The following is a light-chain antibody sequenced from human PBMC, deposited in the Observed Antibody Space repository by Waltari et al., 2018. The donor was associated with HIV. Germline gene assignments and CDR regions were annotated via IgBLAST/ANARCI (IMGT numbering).Light chain of an antibody. CDR3: CSYVNTRTPVV. Sequence: QSALTQPRSVSGPPGQWVPISCPANGSAVGSSKFVSWYQRHPGQAPKLMIFDVHQRPQGVPARFPGSQACNAASPTISGLQADDEAGYYCCSYVNTRTPVVFGRGTQVTVL. V-gene: IGLV2-11*01. CDR1: GSAVGSSKF. CDR2: DVH. J-gene: IGLJ6*01.